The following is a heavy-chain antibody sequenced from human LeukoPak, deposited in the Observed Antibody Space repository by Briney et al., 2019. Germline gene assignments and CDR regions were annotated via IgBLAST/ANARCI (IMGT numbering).Heavy chain of an antibody. D-gene: IGHD1-14*01. CDR1: GFTFSTDA. CDR3: GKGTPPPVY. J-gene: IGHJ4*02. V-gene: IGHV3-23*01. CDR2: ISVSGSQT. Sequence: GGSLRLSCAASGFTFSTDAMNWVRQAPGMGLEWVSSISVSGSQTDYADSVKGRFTISRDNSKNTFYLQMNSLRAEDTAVYYCGKGTPPPVYWGPGTLVTVSS.